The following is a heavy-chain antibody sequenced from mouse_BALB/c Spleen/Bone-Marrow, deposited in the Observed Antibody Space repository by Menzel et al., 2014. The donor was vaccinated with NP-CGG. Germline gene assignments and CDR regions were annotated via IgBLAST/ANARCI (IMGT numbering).Heavy chain of an antibody. Sequence: GQLQQSGAELVKPGASEKLSCKAYGYTFTSYDLNWVRQRPEQGLEWIGWIFPGDGSTKYNEKFKDKATLTTDKSSCTAYMQLSRLTSEDSAVYFCASYYDGVMDYWGHGTSVTVSS. CDR2: IFPGDGST. CDR1: GYTFTSYD. D-gene: IGHD2-3*01. V-gene: IGHV1S56*01. J-gene: IGHJ4*01. CDR3: ASYYDGVMDY.